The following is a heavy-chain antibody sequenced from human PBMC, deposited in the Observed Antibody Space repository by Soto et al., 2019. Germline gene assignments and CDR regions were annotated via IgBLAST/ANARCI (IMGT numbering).Heavy chain of an antibody. CDR1: GFTFSSYA. CDR3: ARESEYLTSNCDY. D-gene: IGHD2-2*01. Sequence: PGGSLRLSCAASGFTFSSYAMSWVRQAPNKGLESVSSISGSGDRTYYADSVKGRFTISRDNSKSTLYLEMNSLRAEDTAVYYSARESEYLTSNCDYWGRGTMVAVSS. CDR2: ISGSGDRT. V-gene: IGHV3-23*01. J-gene: IGHJ4*02.